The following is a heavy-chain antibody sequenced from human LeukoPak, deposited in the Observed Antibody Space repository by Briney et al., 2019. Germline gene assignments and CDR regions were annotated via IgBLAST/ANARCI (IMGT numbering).Heavy chain of an antibody. J-gene: IGHJ5*02. Sequence: MNWVRQAXGKGLEWVSSISSSSSYIYYADSVKGRFTISRDNAKSSLYLQMNSLRAEDTAVYYCARDWGGYCSGGSCYSLATGWFDPWGQGTLVTVSS. D-gene: IGHD2-15*01. CDR3: ARDWGGYCSGGSCYSLATGWFDP. V-gene: IGHV3-21*01. CDR2: ISSSSSYI.